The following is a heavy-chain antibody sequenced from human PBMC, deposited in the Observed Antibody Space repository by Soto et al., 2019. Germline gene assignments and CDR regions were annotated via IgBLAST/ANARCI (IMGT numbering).Heavy chain of an antibody. V-gene: IGHV1-2*02. D-gene: IGHD3-3*01. Sequence: QVQLVPSGAEVKKPGASVKVSCKASGYTFTRHYIHWMRQAPGQGLERMGWINPQSGGTNTAQRFHGKITMTINTSSTTAYLEVSSLTSDDTAIYYCARAEHYFDFSINYVDYFDSWDQGTLVTVSP. CDR3: ARAEHYFDFSINYVDYFDS. CDR1: GYTFTRHY. J-gene: IGHJ4*02. CDR2: INPQSGGT.